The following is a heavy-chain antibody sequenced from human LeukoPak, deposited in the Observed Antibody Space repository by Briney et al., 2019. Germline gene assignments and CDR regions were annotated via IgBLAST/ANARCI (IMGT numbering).Heavy chain of an antibody. Sequence: ASVKVSCKASGYTFTSYGISWVRQAPGQGLEWMGWISAYNGNTNYAQKLQGRVTMTEDTSTDTAYMELSSLRSEDTAVYYCATGAYYDSSGYYSYWGQGTQVTVSS. CDR3: ATGAYYDSSGYYSY. CDR2: ISAYNGNT. J-gene: IGHJ4*02. D-gene: IGHD3-22*01. V-gene: IGHV1-18*01. CDR1: GYTFTSYG.